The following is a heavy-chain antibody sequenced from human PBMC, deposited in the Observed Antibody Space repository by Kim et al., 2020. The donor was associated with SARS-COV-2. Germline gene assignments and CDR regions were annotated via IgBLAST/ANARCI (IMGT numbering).Heavy chain of an antibody. CDR3: ARAGSGSYYAYFDY. D-gene: IGHD3-10*01. V-gene: IGHV3-30*01. Sequence: ADSVKGRFTISRDNSKNTLYLQMNSLRAEDTAVYYCARAGSGSYYAYFDYWGQGTLVTVSS. J-gene: IGHJ4*02.